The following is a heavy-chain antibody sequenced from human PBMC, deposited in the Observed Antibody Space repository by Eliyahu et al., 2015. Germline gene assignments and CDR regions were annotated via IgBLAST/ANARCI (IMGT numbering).Heavy chain of an antibody. CDR3: ARESQGWSPGGFGLAV. CDR1: GDXVPSXTVX. V-gene: IGHV6-1*01. D-gene: IGHD3-3*01. J-gene: IGHJ6*02. Sequence: QVHLQQSGPGLVKPSQTLSLTXAXXGDXVPSXTVXWNWIRQSPXRGLEWLGRTYYKSKWFYDYALSVKSRITINADTSKNQFSLQLNSVTPEDTAVYYCARESQGWSPGGFGLAVWGQGTTVTVSS. CDR2: TYYKSKWFY.